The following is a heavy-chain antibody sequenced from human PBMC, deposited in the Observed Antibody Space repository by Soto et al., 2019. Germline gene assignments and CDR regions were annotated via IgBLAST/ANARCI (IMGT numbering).Heavy chain of an antibody. Sequence: PGGSLRLSCAASGCTFSNYAMTLVRQAPGKGLEWVSTISSGGGDTYHADAVKGRFTISRDNSKNMLYLQMRSLRTDDTAVYYCARDPGLRYFDWHRETSYYYYYGMDVWGQGTTVTVSS. CDR3: ARDPGLRYFDWHRETSYYYYYGMDV. D-gene: IGHD3-9*01. CDR2: ISSGGGDT. V-gene: IGHV3-23*01. CDR1: GCTFSNYA. J-gene: IGHJ6*02.